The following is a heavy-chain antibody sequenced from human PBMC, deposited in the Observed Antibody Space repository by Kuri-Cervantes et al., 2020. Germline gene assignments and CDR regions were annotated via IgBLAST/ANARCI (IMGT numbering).Heavy chain of an antibody. J-gene: IGHJ6*03. CDR2: INHSGNT. CDR3: ARDLRATSAATSAGYYYYYMDV. Sequence: ESLKISCAVYGGSFSGYYWSWIRQPPGKGLEWIGEINHSGNTNYNPSLKSRVTISVDTSKNQFSLKVTSVTAADTAIYYCARDLRATSAATSAGYYYYYMDVWGKGTTVTVSS. V-gene: IGHV4-34*01. CDR1: GGSFSGYY. D-gene: IGHD2-2*01.